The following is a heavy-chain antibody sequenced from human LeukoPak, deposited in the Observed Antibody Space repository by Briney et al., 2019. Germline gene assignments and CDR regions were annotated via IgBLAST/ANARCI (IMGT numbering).Heavy chain of an antibody. CDR2: ISSSGSGGST. V-gene: IGHV3-23*01. D-gene: IGHD1-1*01. J-gene: IGHJ6*02. CDR1: GVTLSNYA. CDR3: AKSTTGTEHMDV. Sequence: QTGGSLRLSCVASGVTLSNYAMSWARQAPGKGLEWVSGISSSGSGGSTYYADSVKGRFTISRDNSKNTLYLQMNSLRAEDTAVYYCAKSTTGTEHMDVWGQGTTVTVSS.